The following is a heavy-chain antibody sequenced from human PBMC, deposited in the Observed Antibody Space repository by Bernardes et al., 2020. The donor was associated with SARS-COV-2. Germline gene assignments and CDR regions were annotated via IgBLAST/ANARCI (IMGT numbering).Heavy chain of an antibody. Sequence: SEPLSLTCTVSGGSISSSSYYWGWLRQPPGKGLEWIGSIYYSGSTYYNPSLKSRVTISVDTSKNQFSLKLSSVTAADTAVYYCARPLGYCSSTSCYQHGWFDPWGQGTLVTVSS. D-gene: IGHD2-2*01. V-gene: IGHV4-39*01. CDR2: IYYSGST. CDR1: GGSISSSSYY. CDR3: ARPLGYCSSTSCYQHGWFDP. J-gene: IGHJ5*02.